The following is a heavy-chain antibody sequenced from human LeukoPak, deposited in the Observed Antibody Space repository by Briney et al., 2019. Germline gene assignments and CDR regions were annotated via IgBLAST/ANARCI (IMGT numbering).Heavy chain of an antibody. CDR2: IIPIFGTA. Sequence: SVKVSCKASGGTFSSYAISWVRQAPGQGLEWMGGIIPIFGTANYAQKFQGRVTITADESTSTAYMELSSLRSEDTAVYYCARERTLTSCYDYWGQGTLVTVSS. CDR1: GGTFSSYA. V-gene: IGHV1-69*13. J-gene: IGHJ4*02. CDR3: ARERTLTSCYDY. D-gene: IGHD2-15*01.